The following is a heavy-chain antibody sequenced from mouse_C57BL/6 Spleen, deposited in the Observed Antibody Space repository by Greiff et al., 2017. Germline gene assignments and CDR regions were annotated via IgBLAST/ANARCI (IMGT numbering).Heavy chain of an antibody. D-gene: IGHD1-1*01. V-gene: IGHV1-52*01. J-gene: IGHJ1*03. CDR1: GYTFTSYW. CDR3: ARTTEGYFDV. Sequence: QVHVKQPGAELVRPGSSVKLSCKASGYTFTSYWMHWVKQRPIQGLEWIGNIDPSDSETHYNQKFKDKATLTVDKSSSTAYMQLSSLTSEDSAVYYWARTTEGYFDVWGTGTTVTVSS. CDR2: IDPSDSET.